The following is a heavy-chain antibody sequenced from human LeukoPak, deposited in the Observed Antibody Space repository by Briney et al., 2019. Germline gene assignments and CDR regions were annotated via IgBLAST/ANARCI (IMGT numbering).Heavy chain of an antibody. Sequence: GGSLRLSCAASGFTFDDYAMHWVRQAPGKGLEWVSGISWNSGSIGYADSVKGRFTISRDNAKNSLYLQMNSLRAEDTALYYCAKDYCGGDCYYYYYGMDVWGQGTTVTVPS. J-gene: IGHJ6*01. CDR3: AKDYCGGDCYYYYYGMDV. V-gene: IGHV3-9*01. D-gene: IGHD2-21*02. CDR2: ISWNSGSI. CDR1: GFTFDDYA.